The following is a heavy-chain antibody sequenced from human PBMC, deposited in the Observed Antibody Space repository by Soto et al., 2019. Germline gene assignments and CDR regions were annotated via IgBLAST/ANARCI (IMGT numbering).Heavy chain of an antibody. CDR3: AHKDPAADLTFDY. J-gene: IGHJ4*02. V-gene: IGHV2-5*01. CDR1: GFSLTTSGVG. D-gene: IGHD6-13*01. CDR2: IYWNDDQ. Sequence: QITLKESGPTLVKPTQTLTLTCTFSGFSLTTSGVGVGWIRQPPGKALEWLALIYWNDDQYYIPSLKTRLTVTKDGPRNQVVLPMTHMEPGDTATYYCAHKDPAADLTFDYWGQGSLLTVSS.